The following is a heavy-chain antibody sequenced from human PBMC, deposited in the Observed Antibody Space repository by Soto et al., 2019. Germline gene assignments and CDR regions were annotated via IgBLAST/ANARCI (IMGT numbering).Heavy chain of an antibody. CDR1: GGSISSYY. Sequence: SETLSLTCTVSGGSISSYYWSWIRQPPGKGLEWIGYIYYSGSTNYNPSLKSRVTISVDTSKNQFSLKLSSVTAADTAVYYCARDLHYGDYYTGYWGQGTLVTVSS. J-gene: IGHJ4*02. CDR3: ARDLHYGDYYTGY. CDR2: IYYSGST. V-gene: IGHV4-59*01. D-gene: IGHD4-17*01.